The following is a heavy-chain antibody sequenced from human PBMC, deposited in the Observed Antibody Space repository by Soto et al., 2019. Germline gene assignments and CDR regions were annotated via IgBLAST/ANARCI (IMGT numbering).Heavy chain of an antibody. V-gene: IGHV3-30*18. D-gene: IGHD2-2*01. CDR1: GFTFSSYG. Sequence: PGGSLRLSCAASGFTFSSYGMHWVRQAPGKGLEWVAVISYDGSNKYYGDSVKGRFTIPRDNPKNTLFLQMNSLRAEDTAVYYCAKVTGYCSSSSCSREYYYYYGLDVWGQGTTVTVS. CDR2: ISYDGSNK. J-gene: IGHJ6*02. CDR3: AKVTGYCSSSSCSREYYYYYGLDV.